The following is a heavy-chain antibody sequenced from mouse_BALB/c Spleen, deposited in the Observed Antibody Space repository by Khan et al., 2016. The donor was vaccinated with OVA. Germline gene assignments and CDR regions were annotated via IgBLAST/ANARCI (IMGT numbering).Heavy chain of an antibody. CDR3: TRLAYYYDSEGFAY. Sequence: EVELVESGGDLVKPGGSLKLSCAASGFTFSTYGMSWVRQTPDKRLEWVATVSTGGSYTYYPDSVKGRFTISRDTAKNTLYLQMSGLKSEDTAMFCCTRLAYYYDSEGFAYWGQGTLGTVSA. V-gene: IGHV5-6*01. J-gene: IGHJ3*01. CDR1: GFTFSTYG. CDR2: VSTGGSYT. D-gene: IGHD1-1*01.